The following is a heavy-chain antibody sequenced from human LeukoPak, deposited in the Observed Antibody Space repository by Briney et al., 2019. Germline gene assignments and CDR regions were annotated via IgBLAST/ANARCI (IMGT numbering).Heavy chain of an antibody. CDR1: GGSISSYY. Sequence: SETLSLTCTVSGGSISSYYWSWIRQPAGKGLEWIGRIYTSGSTNYNPSLKSRVTMSADTSKNQFALKLSSVTAADTAVYYCAISVTTYSLDYWGQGTLVTVSS. D-gene: IGHD4-17*01. CDR3: AISVTTYSLDY. J-gene: IGHJ4*02. CDR2: IYTSGST. V-gene: IGHV4-4*07.